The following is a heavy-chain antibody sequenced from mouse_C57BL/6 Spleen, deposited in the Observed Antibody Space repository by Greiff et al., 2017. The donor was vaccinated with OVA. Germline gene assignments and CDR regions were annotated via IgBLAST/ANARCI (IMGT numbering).Heavy chain of an antibody. CDR3: ARRAPYYYGSSYVTPYAMDY. Sequence: QVTLKESGPGILQSSQTLSLTCSFSGFSLSTSGMGVSWIRQPSGKGLEWLAHIYWDDDKRYNPSLKSRLTISKDTSRNQVFLKVTSVDTADTATYYCARRAPYYYGSSYVTPYAMDYWGQGTSVTVSS. CDR2: IYWDDDK. D-gene: IGHD1-1*01. J-gene: IGHJ4*01. V-gene: IGHV8-12*01. CDR1: GFSLSTSGMG.